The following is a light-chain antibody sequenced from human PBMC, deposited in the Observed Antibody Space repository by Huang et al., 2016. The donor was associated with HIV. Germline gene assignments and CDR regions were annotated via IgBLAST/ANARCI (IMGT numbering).Light chain of an antibody. Sequence: DIQMTQSPSTLSASVGDRVTITCRASQSISSWLAWYQQKPGKAPKLLIYKVSNLERGVPSRFSGSGSGTEFTLTISSLQPDDFATYYCQQYDSYSRTFGQGTKVEIK. CDR2: KVS. V-gene: IGKV1-5*03. J-gene: IGKJ1*01. CDR1: QSISSW. CDR3: QQYDSYSRT.